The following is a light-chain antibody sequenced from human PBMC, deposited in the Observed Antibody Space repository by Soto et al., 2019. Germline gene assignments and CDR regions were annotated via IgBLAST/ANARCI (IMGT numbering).Light chain of an antibody. CDR1: QSTSSY. CDR2: GAS. CDR3: QQYGSSPIT. Sequence: EIVLTQSPATLSLSPWERATLSCKTSQSTSSYLAWYQQKPGQAPRLLMYGASSRATGIPDRFSGSGSGTDFTLTISRLEPEDFAVYYCQQYGSSPITFGQGTRLEIK. J-gene: IGKJ5*01. V-gene: IGKV3-20*01.